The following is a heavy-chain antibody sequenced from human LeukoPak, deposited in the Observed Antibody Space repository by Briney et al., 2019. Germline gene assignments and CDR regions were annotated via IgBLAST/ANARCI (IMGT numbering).Heavy chain of an antibody. Sequence: GASVKVSCKASGYTFTNYYMHWVRQAPGQGLEWMGIINPSGGSPSYAQKLQGRVTMTTDTSTSTAYMELRSLRSDDTAVYYCARVTFLEWLLYWFDPWGQGTLVTVSS. D-gene: IGHD3-3*01. J-gene: IGHJ5*02. V-gene: IGHV1-46*01. CDR1: GYTFTNYY. CDR2: INPSGGSP. CDR3: ARVTFLEWLLYWFDP.